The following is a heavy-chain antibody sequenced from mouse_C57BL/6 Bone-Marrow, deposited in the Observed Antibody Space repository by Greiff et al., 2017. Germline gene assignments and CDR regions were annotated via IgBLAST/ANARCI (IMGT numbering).Heavy chain of an antibody. D-gene: IGHD2-12*01. J-gene: IGHJ2*01. V-gene: IGHV1-55*01. CDR3: ASSGYPYSFSFDY. CDR2: IYPGSGST. Sequence: VQLQQPGAELVKPGASVKMSCKASGYTFTSYWITWVKQRPGQGLAWIGDIYPGSGSTNYNEKFKSKATLTVDTSSSTAYMQLSSLTSEDSAVYYCASSGYPYSFSFDYWGQGTTLTVSS. CDR1: GYTFTSYW.